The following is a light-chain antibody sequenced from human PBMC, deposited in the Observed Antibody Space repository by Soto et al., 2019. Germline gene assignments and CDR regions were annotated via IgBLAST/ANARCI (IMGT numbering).Light chain of an antibody. CDR3: QQYGSSPHT. CDR1: QSVSSSY. CDR2: GAS. J-gene: IGKJ1*01. V-gene: IGKV3-20*01. Sequence: EIVLTQSPGTLSLSTGERATLSCRASQSVSSSYLAWYQQKPGQAPRLLIYGASSRATGIPDRFSGSGSGTDFTLTISRLEPEDFAVYYCQQYGSSPHTFGQGTKVEIK.